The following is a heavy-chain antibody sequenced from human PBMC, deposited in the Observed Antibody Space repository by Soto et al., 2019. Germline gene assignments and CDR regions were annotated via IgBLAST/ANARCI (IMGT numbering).Heavy chain of an antibody. CDR3: ARDARSYSSGWYDAFVI. V-gene: IGHV3-30-3*01. CDR2: ISYDGSNK. Sequence: QVQLVESGGGVVQPGRSLRLSCAASGFTFSSYAMHWVRQAPGKGLEWVAVISYDGSNKNYADSVKGRFTISRDNCKNTLYLHMSSLRAEDTAVYYCARDARSYSSGWYDAFVIWGQGTMVTVSS. CDR1: GFTFSSYA. D-gene: IGHD6-19*01. J-gene: IGHJ3*02.